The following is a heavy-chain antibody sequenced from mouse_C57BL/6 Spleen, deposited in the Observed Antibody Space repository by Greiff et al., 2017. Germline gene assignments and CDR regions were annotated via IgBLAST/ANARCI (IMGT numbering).Heavy chain of an antibody. CDR3: ARWGYYGSPIFYYYYAMDY. CDR2: INPNNGGT. J-gene: IGHJ4*01. CDR1: GYTFTDYY. D-gene: IGHD1-1*01. V-gene: IGHV1-26*01. Sequence: EVQLQQSGPELVKPGASVKISCKASGYTFTDYYMNWVKQSHGKSLEWIGDINPNNGGTSYNQKFKGKATLTVDKSSSTAYMELRSLTSEDSAVYYCARWGYYGSPIFYYYYAMDYWGQGTSVTVSS.